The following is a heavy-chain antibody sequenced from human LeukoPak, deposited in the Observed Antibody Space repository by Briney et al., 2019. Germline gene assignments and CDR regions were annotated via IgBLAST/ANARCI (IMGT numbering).Heavy chain of an antibody. J-gene: IGHJ5*02. D-gene: IGHD3-22*01. CDR1: GYTFTGYY. CDR2: INPNSGGT. Sequence: GASVKVSCKASGYTFTGYYMHWVRQAPGQGLEWMGWINPNSGGTNYAQKFQGRVTMTRDTSISTAYMELSRLRSDDTAVYYCARDQGYYYDSSGYADPGGPWGQGTLVTVSS. V-gene: IGHV1-2*02. CDR3: ARDQGYYYDSSGYADPGGP.